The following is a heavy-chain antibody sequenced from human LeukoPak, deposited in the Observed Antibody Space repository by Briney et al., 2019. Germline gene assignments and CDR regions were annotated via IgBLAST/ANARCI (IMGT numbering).Heavy chain of an antibody. CDR3: AKGPYYDPGTFDY. CDR2: ISSSGSTI. D-gene: IGHD3-3*01. J-gene: IGHJ4*02. Sequence: PGGSLRLSCAASGFTFSDYYMSWIRQAPGKGLEWVSYISSSGSTIYYTDSVKGRFTISRDNSKNTLYLQMNSLRAEDTAVYYCAKGPYYDPGTFDYWGQGTLVTVSS. V-gene: IGHV3-11*04. CDR1: GFTFSDYY.